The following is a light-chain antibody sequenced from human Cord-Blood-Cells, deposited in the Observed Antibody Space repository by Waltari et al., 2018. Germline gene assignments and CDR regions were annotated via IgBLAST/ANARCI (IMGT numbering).Light chain of an antibody. CDR2: KVS. CDR3: MQGTHWPPFT. CDR1: QSLLHSAGNTY. V-gene: IGKV2-30*02. J-gene: IGKJ3*01. Sequence: VVMTTSPLSLPVTLGQPASISCRSRQSLLHSAGNTYLYWFQQRPGQSPRRLIYKVSNRDSGVPDRFSGSGSGTDFTLKISRVEAEDVGVYYCMQGTHWPPFTFGPGTKVDIK.